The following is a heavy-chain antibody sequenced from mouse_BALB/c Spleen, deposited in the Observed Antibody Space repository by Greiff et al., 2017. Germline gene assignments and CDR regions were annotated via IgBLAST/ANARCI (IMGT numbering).Heavy chain of an antibody. Sequence: QVQLQQPGAELVKPGASVKMSCKASGYTFTSYNMHWVKQTPGQGLEWIGAIYPGNGDTSYNQKFKGKATLTADKSSSTAYMQLSSLTSEDSAVYYCARGDDPYAMDYWGQGTSVTVSS. CDR1: GYTFTSYN. CDR2: IYPGNGDT. CDR3: ARGDDPYAMDY. J-gene: IGHJ4*01. V-gene: IGHV1-12*01. D-gene: IGHD2-12*01.